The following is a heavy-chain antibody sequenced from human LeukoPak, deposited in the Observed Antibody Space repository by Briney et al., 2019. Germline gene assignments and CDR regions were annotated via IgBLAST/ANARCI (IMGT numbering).Heavy chain of an antibody. V-gene: IGHV1-69*04. J-gene: IGHJ2*01. CDR2: IIPILGIA. CDR3: AREGFDDNWYFDL. Sequence: ASVTVSCKASGYTFTSYAISWVRQAPGQGLEWMGRIIPILGIANYAQKFQGRVTITADKSTSTAYMELSSLRSEDTAVYYCAREGFDDNWYFDLWGRGTLVTVS. CDR1: GYTFTSYA.